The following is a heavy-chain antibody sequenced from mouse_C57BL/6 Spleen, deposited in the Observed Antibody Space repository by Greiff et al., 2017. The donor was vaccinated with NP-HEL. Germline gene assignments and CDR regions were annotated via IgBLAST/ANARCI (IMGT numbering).Heavy chain of an antibody. J-gene: IGHJ4*01. CDR2: ISSGGSYT. CDR1: GFTFSSYG. CDR3: ARQGLRLYYAMDY. Sequence: EVKLMESGGDLVKPGGSLKLSCAASGFTFSSYGMSWVRQTPDKRLEWVATISSGGSYTYYPDSVKGRFTISRDNAKNTLYLQMSSLKSEDTAMYHCARQGLRLYYAMDYWGQGTSVTVSS. V-gene: IGHV5-6*01. D-gene: IGHD2-4*01.